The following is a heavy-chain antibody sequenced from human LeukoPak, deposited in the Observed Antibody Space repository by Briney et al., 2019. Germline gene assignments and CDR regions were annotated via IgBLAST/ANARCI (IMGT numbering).Heavy chain of an antibody. J-gene: IGHJ4*02. D-gene: IGHD2/OR15-2a*01. CDR1: GYSFPSYW. V-gene: IGHV5-51*01. Sequence: GGSLKISCKGSGYSFPSYWIAWVRQMPGKGLEWMGIIYPGDSDTTYSPSFQGQVTISADKSISTAYLQWSSLKASDTAIYYCARRLKNSRGIDYWGQGTLVTVSS. CDR3: ARRLKNSRGIDY. CDR2: IYPGDSDT.